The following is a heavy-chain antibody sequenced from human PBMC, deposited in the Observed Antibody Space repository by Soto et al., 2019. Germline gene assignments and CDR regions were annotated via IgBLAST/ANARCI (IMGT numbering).Heavy chain of an antibody. CDR3: ARGTVGAAPDY. D-gene: IGHD2-15*01. J-gene: IGHJ4*02. Sequence: ASVKVSCKASGGTFSSYAISWVRQAPGQGLEWMGGIIPIFGTTNYAQKLQGRVTITADASTSTAYMELRSLRSDDTAVYYCARGTVGAAPDYWGQGTLVTVSS. V-gene: IGHV1-69*13. CDR1: GGTFSSYA. CDR2: IIPIFGTT.